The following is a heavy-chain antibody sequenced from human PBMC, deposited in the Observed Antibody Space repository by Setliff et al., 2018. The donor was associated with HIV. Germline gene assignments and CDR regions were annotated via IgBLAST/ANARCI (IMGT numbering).Heavy chain of an antibody. D-gene: IGHD2-15*01. Sequence: ASVKVSCKASGYTFNNYGISWVRQAPGQGLEWMGWINTHSGYTNYAQNVQGRVTVTMDTSASTAYMELSSLRSEDTAVYYCARDEVVVVAANPYNWFDPWGQGTLVTVSS. CDR1: GYTFNNYG. J-gene: IGHJ5*02. V-gene: IGHV1-18*01. CDR3: ARDEVVVVAANPYNWFDP. CDR2: INTHSGYT.